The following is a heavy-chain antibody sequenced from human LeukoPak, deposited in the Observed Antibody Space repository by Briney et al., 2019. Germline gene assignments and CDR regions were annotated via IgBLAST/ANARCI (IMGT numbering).Heavy chain of an antibody. CDR1: GFSLSTSGVG. D-gene: IGHD3-3*01. J-gene: IGHJ4*02. CDR3: AHRPRNYDFWSGYYFDY. V-gene: IGHV2-5*01. Sequence: SGPTLVNPTQTLTLTCTFSGFSLSTSGVGVGWILQPPGKALEWIALIYWNDDKRYSPSLKSRLTITKDTSKNQVVLTMTNMDPVDTATYDCAHRPRNYDFWSGYYFDYWGQGTLVTVSS. CDR2: IYWNDDK.